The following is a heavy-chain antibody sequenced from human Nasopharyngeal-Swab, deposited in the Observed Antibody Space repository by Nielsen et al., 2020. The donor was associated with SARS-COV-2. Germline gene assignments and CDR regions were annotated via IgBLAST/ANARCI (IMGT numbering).Heavy chain of an antibody. Sequence: GSLRLSCTVSGGSVSSGGYYWSWVRQHPGKGLEWIGYIYYSGSTNYNPSLKSRVTISVDTSKNQFSLKLSSVTAADTAVYYCARGAWGRDGYNLFDYWGQGTLVTVSS. CDR1: GGSVSSGGYY. D-gene: IGHD5-24*01. CDR2: IYYSGST. V-gene: IGHV4-61*08. CDR3: ARGAWGRDGYNLFDY. J-gene: IGHJ4*02.